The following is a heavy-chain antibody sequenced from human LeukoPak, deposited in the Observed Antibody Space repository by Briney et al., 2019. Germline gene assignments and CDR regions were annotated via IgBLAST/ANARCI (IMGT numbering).Heavy chain of an antibody. J-gene: IGHJ3*02. CDR1: GGSISSGGYS. CDR3: ARDRFWGYSYGVDAFDI. V-gene: IGHV4-30-2*01. CDR2: IYHSGST. Sequence: PSETLSLTCAVSGGSISSGGYSWRWIRQPPGTGLEWIVYIYHSGSTYYNPSLKSRVTISVDRSKNQFSLKLSPVTAADTAVYYCARDRFWGYSYGVDAFDIWGQGTMVTVSS. D-gene: IGHD5-18*01.